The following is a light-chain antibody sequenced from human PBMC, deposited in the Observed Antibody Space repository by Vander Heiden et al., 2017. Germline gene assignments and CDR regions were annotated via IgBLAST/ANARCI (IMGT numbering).Light chain of an antibody. CDR1: QGISSA. V-gene: IGKV1-13*02. CDR3: QQFNSYPL. CDR2: DAS. Sequence: AIQLTQPPSSLSASVGDRVTITCRASQGISSALAWYQQKPGKAPKLLIYDASSLESGVPSRFSGSGSGTDFTLTISSLQSEDFATYYCQQFNSYPLFAGGTKVEIK. J-gene: IGKJ4*01.